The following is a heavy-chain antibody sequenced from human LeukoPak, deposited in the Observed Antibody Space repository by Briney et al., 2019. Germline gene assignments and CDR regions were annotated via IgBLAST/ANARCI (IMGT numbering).Heavy chain of an antibody. CDR3: AKDSELIAVAGIFDY. V-gene: IGHV3-23*01. CDR2: ISGSGGST. CDR1: GFTFSSYA. D-gene: IGHD6-19*01. Sequence: GGSLRLSCAASGFTFSSYAIRGVRQAPGKGLEWVSAISGSGGSTYYADSVQGRFTISRDNSKNTLYLQMNSLRAEDTAVYYCAKDSELIAVAGIFDYWGQGTLVTVSS. J-gene: IGHJ4*02.